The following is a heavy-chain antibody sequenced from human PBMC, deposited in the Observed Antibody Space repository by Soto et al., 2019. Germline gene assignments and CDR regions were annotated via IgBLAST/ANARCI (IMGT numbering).Heavy chain of an antibody. D-gene: IGHD6-19*01. CDR3: ARGRRRYSSGWSWFDT. CDR2: IFQSGST. V-gene: IGHV4-4*02. Sequence: SETLSLTCGVSGGTIRSPDWWTWVRQPPGKGLEWIGEIFQSGSTNYTPSLESRVTISVDKSKNQFSLTLTSVTAADTAVYFCARGRRRYSSGWSWFDTWGQGILVTVSS. J-gene: IGHJ5*02. CDR1: GGTIRSPDW.